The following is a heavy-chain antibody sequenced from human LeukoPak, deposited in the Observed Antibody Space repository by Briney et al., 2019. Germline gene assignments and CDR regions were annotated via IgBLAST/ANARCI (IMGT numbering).Heavy chain of an antibody. CDR3: ARNPIVGATPYYYYGMDV. D-gene: IGHD1-26*01. V-gene: IGHV3-33*01. J-gene: IGHJ6*02. CDR1: GYTFTSYD. CDR2: IWYDGSNT. Sequence: SCKASGYTFTSYDINWVRQAPGKGLEWVALIWYDGSNTFYTDSVKGRFTISRDNSKNTLYLQMNSLRAEDTAVYYCARNPIVGATPYYYYGMDVWGQGTTVTVSS.